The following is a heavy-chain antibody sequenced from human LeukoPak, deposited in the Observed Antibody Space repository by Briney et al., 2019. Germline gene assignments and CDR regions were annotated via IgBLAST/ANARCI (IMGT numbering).Heavy chain of an antibody. CDR1: GGSISGYY. V-gene: IGHV4-59*01. CDR2: LYYNRGA. J-gene: IGHJ6*03. Sequence: SETLSLTCTVSGGSISGYYWSWSRQAPGKGVEWIGNLYYNRGAWFKSSLKSRVTTSVDTSKNQFSLKLSSVTAADTAVYYCARVREDFWSGYRFTYYYYMDVWGKGTTVTVSS. D-gene: IGHD3-3*01. CDR3: ARVREDFWSGYRFTYYYYMDV.